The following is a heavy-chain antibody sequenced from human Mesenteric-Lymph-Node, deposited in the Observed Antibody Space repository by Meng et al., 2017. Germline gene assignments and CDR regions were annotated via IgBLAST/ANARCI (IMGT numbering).Heavy chain of an antibody. J-gene: IGHJ6*02. V-gene: IGHV1-69*06. Sequence: SVKVSCKASGGTFSSYAISWVRQAPGQGLEWMGGIIPIFGTANYAQKFQGRVTITADKSTSTAYMELSSLRSEDTAVYYCARKVITGTPYYYYGMDVWGQGTTVTVSS. CDR2: IIPIFGTA. D-gene: IGHD1-7*01. CDR3: ARKVITGTPYYYYGMDV. CDR1: GGTFSSYA.